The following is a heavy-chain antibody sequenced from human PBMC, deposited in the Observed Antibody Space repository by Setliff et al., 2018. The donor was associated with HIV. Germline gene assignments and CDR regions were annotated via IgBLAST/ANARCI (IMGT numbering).Heavy chain of an antibody. V-gene: IGHV4-34*01. CDR3: ARWPREVAEMGGAFDS. D-gene: IGHD3-16*01. J-gene: IGHJ3*02. CDR1: GGSFSGYH. CDR2: IDYSGSP. Sequence: KPSETLSLTCAVYGGSFSGYHWSWIRQPPGKGLEWIGEIDYSGSPNYNPSLKSRVTISVDTSKNSVYLQMNSLRVEDTAVYYCARWPREVAEMGGAFDSWGQGTMVTVSS.